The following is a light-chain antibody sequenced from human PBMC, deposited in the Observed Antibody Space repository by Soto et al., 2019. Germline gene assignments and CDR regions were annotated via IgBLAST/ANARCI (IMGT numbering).Light chain of an antibody. Sequence: DIQMTQSPSTLSASVGDRVTITCRASQSFNTWLAWYQQKPGKAPKLLIYKASNLESGVPSRFSGSGSGTEFTLTISSLQPVDFATYYCQQYNRYPISFVLGTRLEIK. CDR2: KAS. J-gene: IGKJ5*01. CDR3: QQYNRYPIS. V-gene: IGKV1-5*03. CDR1: QSFNTW.